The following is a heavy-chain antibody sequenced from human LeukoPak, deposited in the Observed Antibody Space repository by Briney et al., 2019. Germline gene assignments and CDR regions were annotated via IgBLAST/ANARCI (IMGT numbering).Heavy chain of an antibody. CDR2: IYYSGST. Sequence: SETLSLTCTVSGGSISSYYWSWIRQPPGKGLEWIGYIYYSGSTNYNPSLKSRVTISVDTSKNQFSLKPSSVTAADTAVYYCARAAAAAVNWFDPWGQGTLVTVSS. V-gene: IGHV4-59*01. CDR3: ARAAAAAVNWFDP. D-gene: IGHD6-13*01. CDR1: GGSISSYY. J-gene: IGHJ5*02.